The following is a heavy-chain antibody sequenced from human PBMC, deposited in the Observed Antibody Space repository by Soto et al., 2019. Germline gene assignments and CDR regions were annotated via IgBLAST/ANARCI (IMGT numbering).Heavy chain of an antibody. D-gene: IGHD2-2*01. J-gene: IGHJ4*02. CDR3: ARGIGWDCSSTSCYAYYFDY. CDR2: ISAYNGNT. CDR1: GYTFTSYG. Sequence: ASVKVSCKASGYTFTSYGISWVRQAPGQGLEWMGWISAYNGNTNYAQKLQGRVTMTTDTSTSTAYMELRSLRSDDTAVYYCARGIGWDCSSTSCYAYYFDYWGQGTLVTVSS. V-gene: IGHV1-18*01.